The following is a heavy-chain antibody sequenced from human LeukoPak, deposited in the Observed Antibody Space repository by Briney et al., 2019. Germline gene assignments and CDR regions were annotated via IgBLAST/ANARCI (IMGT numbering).Heavy chain of an antibody. J-gene: IGHJ2*01. CDR2: IDHSGST. D-gene: IGHD5-24*01. Sequence: SETLSLTCAVSGGSIINSNWWSWVRPPPGKGLWWIGEIDHSGSTSYNPSLKSRVTMSVDRSQNQFSLRLSTVTAADTAVYYCARGLVERAKRYFDLWGRGTLVTVSS. V-gene: IGHV4-4*02. CDR1: GGSIINSNW. CDR3: ARGLVERAKRYFDL.